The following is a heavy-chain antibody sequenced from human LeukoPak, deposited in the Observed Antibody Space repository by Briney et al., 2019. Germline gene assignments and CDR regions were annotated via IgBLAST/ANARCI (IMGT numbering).Heavy chain of an antibody. D-gene: IGHD3-22*01. CDR1: GFTFSSYA. CDR2: ISGSGGST. Sequence: GGSLRLSCAASGFTFSSYAMSWVRQAPGKGLEWVSAISGSGGSTYYADSVKGRFTISRDNSKNSLYLQMNSLRAEDTAVYYCARPAYYDSSGYLHWGQGTLVTVSS. CDR3: ARPAYYDSSGYLH. V-gene: IGHV3-23*01. J-gene: IGHJ4*02.